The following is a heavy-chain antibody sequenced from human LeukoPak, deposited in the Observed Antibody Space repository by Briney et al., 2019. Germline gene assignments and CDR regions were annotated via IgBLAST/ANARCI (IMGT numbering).Heavy chain of an antibody. V-gene: IGHV1-18*01. J-gene: IGHJ4*02. D-gene: IGHD3-9*01. CDR3: ARDLLYYDILTGPDY. CDR1: GYTFTSYG. CDR2: ISAYNGNT. Sequence: ASVKVSCKASGYTFTSYGISWVRQAPGQGLEWMGWISAYNGNTNYAQKLQGRVTMTTDTSTSTAYMELRSLRSDDTAVYYCARDLLYYDILTGPDYWGQGTLVTVSS.